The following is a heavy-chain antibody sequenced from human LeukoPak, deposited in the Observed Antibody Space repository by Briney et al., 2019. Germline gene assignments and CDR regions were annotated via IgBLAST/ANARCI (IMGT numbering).Heavy chain of an antibody. CDR3: AKDRVAVAGTGY. D-gene: IGHD6-19*01. CDR2: ISYDGSNK. Sequence: GGSLRLSCAASGFTFSSYGMHWVRQAPGKGLEWVAAISYDGSNKYYADSVKGRFTISRDNSKNTLYLQMNSLRAEDTAVYYCAKDRVAVAGTGYWGQGTLVTVSS. J-gene: IGHJ4*02. V-gene: IGHV3-30*18. CDR1: GFTFSSYG.